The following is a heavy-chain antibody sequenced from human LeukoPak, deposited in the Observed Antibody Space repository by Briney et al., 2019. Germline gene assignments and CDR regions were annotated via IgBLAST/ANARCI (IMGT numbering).Heavy chain of an antibody. D-gene: IGHD1-1*01. CDR1: GFTFTSSA. CDR3: ATDDVTTGTKTALGY. CDR2: IVVGSGNT. J-gene: IGHJ4*02. Sequence: SVKVSCKAPGFTFTSSAVQWVRQARGQGLEWIGWIVVGSGNTNYAQKFQERVTIYRDMSTSTAYMELSSLRSEDTAVYYCATDDVTTGTKTALGYWGQGTLVTVSS. V-gene: IGHV1-58*01.